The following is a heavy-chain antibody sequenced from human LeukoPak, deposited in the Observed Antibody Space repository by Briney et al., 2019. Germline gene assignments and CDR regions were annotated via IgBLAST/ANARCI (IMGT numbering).Heavy chain of an antibody. CDR1: GYTFTDHY. CDR2: INPNSGGT. D-gene: IGHD6-13*01. Sequence: GATVKVSCTASGYTFTDHYMHWVRQAPGQGLEWMGWINPNSGGTIYAQKSQGRVTMTRDTSISTAYMELSRLRSDDTAVYYCARGYPLSATAAGTYFQHWGQGTLVTVSS. J-gene: IGHJ1*01. V-gene: IGHV1-2*02. CDR3: ARGYPLSATAAGTYFQH.